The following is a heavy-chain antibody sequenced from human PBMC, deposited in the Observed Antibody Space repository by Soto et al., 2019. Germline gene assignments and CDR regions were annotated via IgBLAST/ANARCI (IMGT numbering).Heavy chain of an antibody. CDR2: IYYSGST. CDR1: GGSISSGGYY. CDR3: ARDSSLWSGSYEAVLAV. J-gene: IGHJ6*02. V-gene: IGHV4-31*03. Sequence: SETLSLTCTVSGGSISSGGYYWSWIRQHPGKGLEWIGYIYYSGSTYYNPSLKSRVTISVDMSKNQFSLKLSSVTAADTAVYYCARDSSLWSGSYEAVLAVWGQGTTVTVSS. D-gene: IGHD3-10*02.